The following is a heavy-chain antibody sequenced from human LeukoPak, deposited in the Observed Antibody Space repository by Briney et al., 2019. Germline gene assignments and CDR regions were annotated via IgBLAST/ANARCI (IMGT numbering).Heavy chain of an antibody. CDR1: GFTFDDYA. J-gene: IGHJ5*02. CDR3: AKDTTANWFDP. CDR2: ISGDGGST. Sequence: PGGSLRLSCAASGFTFDDYAMHWVRQAPGKGLEWVSLISGDGGSTYYADSVKGRFTISRDNSKNTLYLQMNSLRAEDTAVYYCAKDTTANWFDPWGQGTLVTVSS. V-gene: IGHV3-43*02.